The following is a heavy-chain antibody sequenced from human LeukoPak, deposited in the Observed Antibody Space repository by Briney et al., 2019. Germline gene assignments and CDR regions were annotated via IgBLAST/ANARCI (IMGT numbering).Heavy chain of an antibody. CDR1: GGSFSGDY. J-gene: IGHJ4*02. Sequence: SETLSLTCAVYGGSFSGDYWIWIRQTPEKGLEWIGEINHSGITNYNPSFKSRVTTSVDTSKNQFSLKLSSVTAADTAVYYCARGPGIAVAGDEKTLDYWGQGTLVTVSS. CDR2: INHSGIT. V-gene: IGHV4-34*01. CDR3: ARGPGIAVAGDEKTLDY. D-gene: IGHD6-19*01.